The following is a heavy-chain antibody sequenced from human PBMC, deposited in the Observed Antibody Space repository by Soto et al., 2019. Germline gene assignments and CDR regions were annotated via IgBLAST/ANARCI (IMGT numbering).Heavy chain of an antibody. CDR3: ASRDPGTSVDY. CDR1: GGSFSGYY. D-gene: IGHD1-7*01. CDR2: INHSGST. J-gene: IGHJ4*02. Sequence: LSLTCAVYGGSFSGYYWSWIRQPPGKGLEWIGEINHSGSTNYNPSLKSRVAISLDKSENQFSLKVTSLTAADTAVYYCASRDPGTSVDYWGQGTLVTVSS. V-gene: IGHV4-34*01.